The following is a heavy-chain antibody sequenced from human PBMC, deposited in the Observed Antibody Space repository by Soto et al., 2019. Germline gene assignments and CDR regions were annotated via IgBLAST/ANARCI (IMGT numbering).Heavy chain of an antibody. D-gene: IGHD2-15*01. CDR1: GITFSKFA. CDR3: ATPNGGYCSGHACYYFDY. V-gene: IGHV3-23*01. CDR2: IISSIGTT. Sequence: EVQLLESGGGLVQPGGSLRLSCAASGITFSKFAMNWVRQAPGKGLEWVAIISSIGTTSYSDSVKGRFTISRDNSKNTLHLHMNSLRAEDTAVYYCATPNGGYCSGHACYYFDYWGQATLVSVSS. J-gene: IGHJ4*02.